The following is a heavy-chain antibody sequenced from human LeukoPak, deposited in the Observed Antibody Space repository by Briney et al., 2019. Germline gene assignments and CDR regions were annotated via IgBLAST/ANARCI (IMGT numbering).Heavy chain of an antibody. CDR2: ISGYNGNT. V-gene: IGHV1-18*01. CDR1: GYTFSSYG. J-gene: IGHJ6*02. D-gene: IGHD3-10*01. Sequence: GASVKVSRKASGYTFSSYGVIWVRQAPGQGLECMGWISGYNGNTNYAQKFQGRVTMTTDTSTSIAYMELRSLRSDDSAVYYCATGSITMIRGTVYYYYGLDVWGQGTTVTVSS. CDR3: ATGSITMIRGTVYYYYGLDV.